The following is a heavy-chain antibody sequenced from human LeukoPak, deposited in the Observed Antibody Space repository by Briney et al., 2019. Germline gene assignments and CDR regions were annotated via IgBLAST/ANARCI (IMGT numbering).Heavy chain of an antibody. J-gene: IGHJ4*02. CDR1: GGTFSSYA. CDR2: IIPIFGTA. CDR3: ASYYYGSGSYYNGFDY. Sequence: ASVKVSCKASGGTFSSYAISWVRQAPGQGLEWMGGIIPIFGTANYAQKFQGRVTITADESTSTAYMELSSLRSEDTAVYYCASYYYGSGSYYNGFDYWGQGTLVTVSS. V-gene: IGHV1-69*13. D-gene: IGHD3-10*01.